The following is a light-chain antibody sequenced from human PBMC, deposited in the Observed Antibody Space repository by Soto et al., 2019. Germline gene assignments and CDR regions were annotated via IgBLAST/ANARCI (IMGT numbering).Light chain of an antibody. J-gene: IGLJ2*01. CDR1: SSDVGSYNY. CDR2: DVS. V-gene: IGLV2-14*01. Sequence: QSALTQPASVSGSPGQSITISCTGTSSDVGSYNYVSWYQQYPGKAPKLMIYDVSNRPSGVSYRFSGSKSGNTASLTISWLQAEDEADYSCSSYTTSSTHVVFGGGNKLTVL. CDR3: SSYTTSSTHVV.